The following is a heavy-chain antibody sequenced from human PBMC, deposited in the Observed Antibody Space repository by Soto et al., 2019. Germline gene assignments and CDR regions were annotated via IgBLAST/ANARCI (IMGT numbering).Heavy chain of an antibody. V-gene: IGHV1-18*04. CDR1: GYTFGNYG. Sequence: QVQLVQSGAEVKKPGASVKVSCKGSGYTFGNYGITWVRQAPGQGLEWMGWISVYNGDTSYEQKFQGRVTMTTDTSTSTAYMELRSLRSDDTAVYRCARQNCHCGADCYNAFDIWGQGTMVTVSS. CDR2: ISVYNGDT. CDR3: ARQNCHCGADCYNAFDI. D-gene: IGHD2-21*02. J-gene: IGHJ3*02.